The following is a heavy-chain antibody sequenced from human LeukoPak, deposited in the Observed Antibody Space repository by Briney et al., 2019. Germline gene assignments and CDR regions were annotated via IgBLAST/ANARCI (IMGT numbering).Heavy chain of an antibody. V-gene: IGHV3-23*01. Sequence: PGGSLRLSCAASGFTFSSYAMSWVRQAPGEGLEWVSAISGSGGSTYYADSVKGRFTISRDNSKNTLYLQMNSLRAEDTAVYYCAREMIQRGYSGRSAFDIWGQGTMVTVSS. D-gene: IGHD5-12*01. CDR3: AREMIQRGYSGRSAFDI. CDR2: ISGSGGST. J-gene: IGHJ3*02. CDR1: GFTFSSYA.